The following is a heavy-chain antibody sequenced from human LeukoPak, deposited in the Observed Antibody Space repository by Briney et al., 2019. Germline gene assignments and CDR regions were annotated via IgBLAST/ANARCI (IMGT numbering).Heavy chain of an antibody. Sequence: SGTLSLTCAVSGGSISSDNWWTWVRQPPGKGLEWIGQIYQSGSTNYNPSLKSRVTISVDKSKNQFSLKLSSVTAADTAIYYRARDLVDSGGYYFDYWGQGTLVTVSS. CDR3: ARDLVDSGGYYFDY. J-gene: IGHJ4*02. D-gene: IGHD3-22*01. V-gene: IGHV4-4*02. CDR2: IYQSGST. CDR1: GGSISSDNW.